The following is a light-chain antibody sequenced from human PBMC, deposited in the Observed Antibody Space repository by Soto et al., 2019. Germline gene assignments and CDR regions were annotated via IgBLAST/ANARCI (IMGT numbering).Light chain of an antibody. CDR1: QSVSSSY. CDR3: HQYGLSPRT. CDR2: AAS. Sequence: EIVLTQSPGTLSLSPGDRATLSCRASQSVSSSYLAWYQQKPGQAPRLFIYAASIRATGIPDRFSGSGCGTDLTLTISSLEPEDFAVYYCHQYGLSPRTFGRGTKVELK. V-gene: IGKV3-20*01. J-gene: IGKJ1*01.